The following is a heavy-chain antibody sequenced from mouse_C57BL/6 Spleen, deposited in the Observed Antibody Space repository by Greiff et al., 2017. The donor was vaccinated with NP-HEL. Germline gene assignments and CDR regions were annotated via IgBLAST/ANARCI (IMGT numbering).Heavy chain of an antibody. CDR1: GFTFSDYG. Sequence: EVMLVESGGGLVKPGGSLKLSCAASGFTFSDYGMHWVRQAPEKGLEWVAYISSGSSTIYYADTVKGRFTISRDNAKNTLFLQMTSLRSEDTAMYYCARGGALAMDYWGQGTSVTVSS. J-gene: IGHJ4*01. CDR3: ARGGALAMDY. V-gene: IGHV5-17*01. D-gene: IGHD6-1*01. CDR2: ISSGSSTI.